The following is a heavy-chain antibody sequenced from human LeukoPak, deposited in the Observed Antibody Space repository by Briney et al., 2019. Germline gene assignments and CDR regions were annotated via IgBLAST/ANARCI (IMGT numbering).Heavy chain of an antibody. D-gene: IGHD3-3*01. V-gene: IGHV1-69*13. J-gene: IGHJ4*02. CDR1: GGTSSSYA. CDR3: ARFSRPYYDFWSGYYLEYYFDY. Sequence: ASVKVSCKASGGTSSSYAISWVRQAPGQGLEWMGGIIPIFGTANYAQKFQGRVTITADESTSTAYMELSSLRSEDTAVYYCARFSRPYYDFWSGYYLEYYFDYWGQGTLVTVSS. CDR2: IIPIFGTA.